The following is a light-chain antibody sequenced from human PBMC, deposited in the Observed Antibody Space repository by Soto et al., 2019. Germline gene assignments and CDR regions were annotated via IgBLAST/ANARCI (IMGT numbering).Light chain of an antibody. CDR3: QQANGFPHT. CDR2: TAS. Sequence: DVQMTQSPSSVSASVGDRVTITCRASQDIRSWLTWYQQKPGQAPKLLIYTASTLQNGVPSRVRGSGSGTDFTLTISRLQPEDFATYSCQQANGFPHTFGQGKRLDIK. CDR1: QDIRSW. J-gene: IGKJ2*01. V-gene: IGKV1-12*01.